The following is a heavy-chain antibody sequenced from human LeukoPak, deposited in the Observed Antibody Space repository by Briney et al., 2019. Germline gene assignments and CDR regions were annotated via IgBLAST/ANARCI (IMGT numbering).Heavy chain of an antibody. CDR3: ARAVPPPGIYSGYAWGSYYFDY. CDR1: GITVNSNY. D-gene: IGHD5-12*01. V-gene: IGHV3-53*01. CDR2: IYTGGST. Sequence: PGGSLRLSCEASGITVNSNYMSWVRRAPGKGLEWVSVIYTGGSTYYADSVRGRFTISRDNSKNTLYLQMNSLRAEDTAVYYCARAVPPPGIYSGYAWGSYYFDYWGRGTLVTVAS. J-gene: IGHJ4*02.